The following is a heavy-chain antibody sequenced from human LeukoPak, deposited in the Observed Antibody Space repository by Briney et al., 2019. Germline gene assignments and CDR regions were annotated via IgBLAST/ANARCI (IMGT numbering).Heavy chain of an antibody. CDR2: ISWNSGSI. CDR3: AKAGSSWYYFDY. V-gene: IGHV3-9*03. D-gene: IGHD6-13*01. J-gene: IGHJ4*02. Sequence: ETGGSLRLSCAASGLTFDDYAMHWVRHAPGKGLEWVSGISWNSGSIGYADSVKGRFTISRDNAKNSLYLQMNSLRAEDMALYYCAKAGSSWYYFDYWGQGTLVTVSS. CDR1: GLTFDDYA.